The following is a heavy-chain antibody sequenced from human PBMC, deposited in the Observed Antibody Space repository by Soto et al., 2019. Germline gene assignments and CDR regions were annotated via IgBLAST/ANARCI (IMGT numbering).Heavy chain of an antibody. D-gene: IGHD2-2*01. Sequence: GGSMKLSCAACGFTFSSTGMGGVFQAPGKGLEWVAVISYDGSNKYYADSVKGRFTISRDNSKNTLYLQMNSLRAEDTAVYYCARDRWGYCGSNSCQYFDFWGQGTLVTVSS. CDR1: GFTFSSTG. V-gene: IGHV3-30-3*01. J-gene: IGHJ4*02. CDR2: ISYDGSNK. CDR3: ARDRWGYCGSNSCQYFDF.